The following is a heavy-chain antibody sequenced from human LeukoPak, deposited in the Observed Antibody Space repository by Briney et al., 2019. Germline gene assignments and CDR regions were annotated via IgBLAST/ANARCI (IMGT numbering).Heavy chain of an antibody. V-gene: IGHV3-9*01. J-gene: IGHJ4*02. Sequence: GGSLRLSCAASGFTFDDYTMHWVRQAPGKGLEWVSGISWNSGSIGCADSVKGRFTISRDNAKNSLYLQMNSLRAEDTALYYCAVSGYESHWGQGTLVTVSS. CDR2: ISWNSGSI. D-gene: IGHD5-12*01. CDR3: AVSGYESH. CDR1: GFTFDDYT.